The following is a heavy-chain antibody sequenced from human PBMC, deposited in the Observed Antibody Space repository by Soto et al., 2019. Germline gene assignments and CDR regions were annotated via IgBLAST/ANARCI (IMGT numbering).Heavy chain of an antibody. CDR3: AKGYGASHPPFDY. D-gene: IGHD1-26*01. CDR1: GYSFTSYW. Sequence: GESLKISWKGSGYSFTSYWIGWVRQMPGKGLEWMGIIYPGGSDTRYSPSFQGQVTISADKSISTAYLQWSSLRAADTAVYYCAKGYGASHPPFDYWGQGALVTVSS. CDR2: IYPGGSDT. V-gene: IGHV5-51*01. J-gene: IGHJ4*02.